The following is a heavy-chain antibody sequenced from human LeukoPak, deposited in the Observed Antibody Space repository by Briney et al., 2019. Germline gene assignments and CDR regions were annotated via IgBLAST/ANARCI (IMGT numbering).Heavy chain of an antibody. J-gene: IGHJ4*02. Sequence: SVKVSFKASGGTFSSYTISWVRQAPGQGLEWMGRIIPILGIANYAQKFQGRVTITADKSTSTAYMELSSLRSEDTAVYYCATRYSSGWYYFDYWGQGTLVTVSS. CDR3: ATRYSSGWYYFDY. CDR2: IIPILGIA. V-gene: IGHV1-69*02. CDR1: GGTFSSYT. D-gene: IGHD6-19*01.